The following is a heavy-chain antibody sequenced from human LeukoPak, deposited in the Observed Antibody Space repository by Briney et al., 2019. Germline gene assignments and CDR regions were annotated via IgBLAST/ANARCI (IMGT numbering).Heavy chain of an antibody. CDR2: ISSSSSYI. CDR1: GFTFSSYS. V-gene: IGHV3-21*01. CDR3: ARARSRNWFDP. J-gene: IGHJ5*02. Sequence: PGGSLRLSCAASGFTFSSYSMNWVRQAPGKGLEWVSSISSSSSYIYYADSVKGRFTISRDNAKSSLYLQMNSLRAEDTAVYYCARARSRNWFDPWGQGTLVTVSS.